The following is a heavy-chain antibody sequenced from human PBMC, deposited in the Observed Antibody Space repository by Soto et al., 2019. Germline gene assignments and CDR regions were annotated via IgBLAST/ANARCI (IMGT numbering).Heavy chain of an antibody. J-gene: IGHJ6*02. CDR1: GFTFSSYG. Sequence: PGGSLRLSCAASGFTFSSYGMHWVRQAPGKGLEWVAVISYDGSNKYYADSVKGRFTISRDNSKNTLYLQMNSLRAEDTAVYYCAKELAAADTLCYYYYYGMDVWGQGTTVTVSS. V-gene: IGHV3-30*18. CDR2: ISYDGSNK. CDR3: AKELAAADTLCYYYYYGMDV. D-gene: IGHD6-13*01.